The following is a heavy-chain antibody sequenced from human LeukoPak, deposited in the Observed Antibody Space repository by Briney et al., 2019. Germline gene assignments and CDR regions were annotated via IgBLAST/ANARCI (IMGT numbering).Heavy chain of an antibody. CDR2: ISSSSSYI. CDR3: ARLSQLPEKE. CDR1: GFTFGSYS. D-gene: IGHD2-2*01. J-gene: IGHJ4*02. Sequence: GGSLRLSCAASGFTFGSYSMNWVRQAPGKGLEWVSSISSSSSYIYYPASVKGRFTISRDNAKNSLYLQMNSLRAEDTAVYYCARLSQLPEKEWGQGTLVTVSS. V-gene: IGHV3-21*01.